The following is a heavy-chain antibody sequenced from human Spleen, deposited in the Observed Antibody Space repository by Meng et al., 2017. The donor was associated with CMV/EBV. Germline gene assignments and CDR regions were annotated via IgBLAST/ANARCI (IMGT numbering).Heavy chain of an antibody. V-gene: IGHV1-18*01. Sequence: SCKTSDYSFTRYGISWLRQAPGQGLEWMGWINTYKGNTNYEQKFQGRVTMTADTSTSTVYMELRGLRFDDTAIYYCARSITIYRIDVWGLGTLVTVSS. CDR3: ARSITIYRIDV. J-gene: IGHJ6*02. D-gene: IGHD3-3*01. CDR1: DYSFTRYG. CDR2: INTYKGNT.